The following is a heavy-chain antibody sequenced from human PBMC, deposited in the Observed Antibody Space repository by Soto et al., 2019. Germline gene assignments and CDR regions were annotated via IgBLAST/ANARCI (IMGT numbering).Heavy chain of an antibody. V-gene: IGHV1-69*06. J-gene: IGHJ4*02. CDR2: VIPIFGTA. Sequence: SVKVSCKASGGTFSSYAISWVRQAPVQGLEWMVGVIPIFGTANYAQKFQGRVTITADKSRSTAYMEMISLRSEETAVYYCASRVAVAAMIGETFDYWGQGTLVTVSS. CDR1: GGTFSSYA. D-gene: IGHD6-19*01. CDR3: ASRVAVAAMIGETFDY.